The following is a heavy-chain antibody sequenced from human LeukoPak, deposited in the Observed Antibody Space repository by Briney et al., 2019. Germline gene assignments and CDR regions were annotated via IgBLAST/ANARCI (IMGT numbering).Heavy chain of an antibody. D-gene: IGHD6-6*01. CDR3: ASGAARPRSYYYYYYMDV. CDR1: GGTFSSYA. Sequence: EASVKVSCKASGGTFSSYAISWARQAPGQGLEWMGGIIPIFGTANYAQKFQGRVTITTDESTSTAYMELSSLRSEDTAVYYCASGAARPRSYYYYYYMDVWGKGTTVTVSS. J-gene: IGHJ6*03. CDR2: IIPIFGTA. V-gene: IGHV1-69*05.